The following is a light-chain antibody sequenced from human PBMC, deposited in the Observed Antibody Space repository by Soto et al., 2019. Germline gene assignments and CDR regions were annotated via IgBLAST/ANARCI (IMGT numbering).Light chain of an antibody. Sequence: QSALTQPASVSGSPGQSITISCTGTTSDVGGYNYVSWYQQRPGKAPKVIIFEVTNRPSGVSNRFSGSKSGNTASLTISGLQAEDEADYYCSSYTSISTLYVFGTGTKLTV. CDR2: EVT. V-gene: IGLV2-14*01. CDR1: TSDVGGYNY. CDR3: SSYTSISTLYV. J-gene: IGLJ1*01.